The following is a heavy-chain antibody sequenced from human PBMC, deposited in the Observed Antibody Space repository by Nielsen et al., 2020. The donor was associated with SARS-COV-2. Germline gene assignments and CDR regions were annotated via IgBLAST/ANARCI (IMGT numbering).Heavy chain of an antibody. CDR2: ISWNSGSI. J-gene: IGHJ3*02. CDR1: GFTFDDYA. V-gene: IGHV3-9*01. D-gene: IGHD3-9*01. Sequence: SLKISCAASGFTFDDYAMHWVRQAPGKGLEWVSGISWNSGSIGYADSVKGRFTISRDNSKNTLYLQMNSLRAEDTAVYYCARGYYDILYAFDIWGQGTMVTVSS. CDR3: ARGYYDILYAFDI.